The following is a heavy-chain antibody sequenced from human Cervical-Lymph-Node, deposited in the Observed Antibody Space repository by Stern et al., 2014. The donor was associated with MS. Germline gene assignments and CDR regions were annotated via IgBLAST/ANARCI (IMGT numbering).Heavy chain of an antibody. D-gene: IGHD4-17*01. J-gene: IGHJ4*02. CDR2: ISNNSTHT. Sequence: EVQLVESGGGLVKPGESLRLSCDASGFTFSHYSINWVRQAPGKGLEWISSISNNSTHTYYADSVEGQFTISRDSAKDSVSLHMVSLRAEDTAVYYCARARVGDYARSPHLDSWGQGTLVTVSS. CDR3: ARARVGDYARSPHLDS. CDR1: GFTFSHYS. V-gene: IGHV3-21*01.